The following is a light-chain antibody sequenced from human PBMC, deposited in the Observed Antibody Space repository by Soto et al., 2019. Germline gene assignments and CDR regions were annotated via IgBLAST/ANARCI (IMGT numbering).Light chain of an antibody. CDR3: NSYTSTNTWV. Sequence: QSALTQPASVSGSPGQSITISCTATTSDVGSYNYVSWYQQHPGKAPKLMIYEVSNRPSGVSNRFSGSKSGNTASLTISGLEAEDEADYYCNSYTSTNTWVFGTGTKLTV. CDR2: EVS. CDR1: TSDVGSYNY. V-gene: IGLV2-14*01. J-gene: IGLJ1*01.